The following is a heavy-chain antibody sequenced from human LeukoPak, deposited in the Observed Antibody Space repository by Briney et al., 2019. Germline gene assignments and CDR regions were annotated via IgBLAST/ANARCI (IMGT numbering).Heavy chain of an antibody. V-gene: IGHV3-15*01. D-gene: IGHD2-21*01. CDR2: IKSKASGETI. CDR3: AWIGLNVIATYNYFFMDV. J-gene: IGHJ6*03. Sequence: GGSLRLSCAASGFNFNYAWMNWVRQAPGKGLEWVGRIKSKASGETIDYAAPVQGRFTISRDDSRNTLYLQMNTLKTDDTAVYYCAWIGLNVIATYNYFFMDVWGKGTTVTVSS. CDR1: GFNFNYAW.